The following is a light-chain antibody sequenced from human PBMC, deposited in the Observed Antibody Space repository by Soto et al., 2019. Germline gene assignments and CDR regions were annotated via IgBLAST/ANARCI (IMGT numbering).Light chain of an antibody. CDR3: QQSYSTPRT. Sequence: DIQMTQSPSSLSASVGDRFTITCRASHISSCYLNWYQQKPGKGPKILLYAASSLQSGVPSRFSGSGSATDLALASSILQHEDFATYYGQQSYSTPRTFAQGPELEIQ. CDR1: HISSCY. J-gene: IGKJ2*01. CDR2: AAS. V-gene: IGKV1-39*01.